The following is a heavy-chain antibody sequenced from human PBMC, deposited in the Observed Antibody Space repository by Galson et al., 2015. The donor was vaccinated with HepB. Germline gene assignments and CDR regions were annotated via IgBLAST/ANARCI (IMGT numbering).Heavy chain of an antibody. V-gene: IGHV3-30*03. CDR1: GFTLSNYI. J-gene: IGHJ6*03. CDR2: ISYDGSNK. D-gene: IGHD4-11*01. Sequence: SLRLSCAASGFTLSNYIIHWVRQAPGKGLEWVALISYDGSNKYYIDSVKGRFTVSRDNSKNTLYLQMNSLGPEDTAEYYCARNSNYGYYMDVWGKGTTVTVSS. CDR3: ARNSNYGYYMDV.